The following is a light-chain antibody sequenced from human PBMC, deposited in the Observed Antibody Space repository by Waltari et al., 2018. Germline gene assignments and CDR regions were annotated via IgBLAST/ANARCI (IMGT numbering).Light chain of an antibody. Sequence: DIQTTQSPSTLSASVGDRVTITCRARQSISSWLAWYQQQPGKAPKVLIYKASSLESGVPSRFSGSGSGTEFTLTISSLQPDDFATYYCQHYNTYPFTFGPGTKVDIK. J-gene: IGKJ3*01. CDR3: QHYNTYPFT. CDR2: KAS. CDR1: QSISSW. V-gene: IGKV1-5*03.